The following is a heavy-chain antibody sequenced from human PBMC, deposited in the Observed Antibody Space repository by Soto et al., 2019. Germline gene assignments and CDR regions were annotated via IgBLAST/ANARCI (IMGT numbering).Heavy chain of an antibody. D-gene: IGHD2-2*01. J-gene: IGHJ4*02. Sequence: VASVKVSCKASGYTFTTYGISWVRQAPGQGLEWMGWISAYSGSTKFAQKFQGRVTMTTDTSTTTAYMDLRSLTSDDTAVYYCARDFTKSTSWPYYFAYWGQGTLVTVS. CDR3: ARDFTKSTSWPYYFAY. CDR1: GYTFTTYG. CDR2: ISAYSGST. V-gene: IGHV1-18*01.